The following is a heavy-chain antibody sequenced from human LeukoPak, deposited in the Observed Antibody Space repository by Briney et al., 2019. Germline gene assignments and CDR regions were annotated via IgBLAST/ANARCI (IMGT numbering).Heavy chain of an antibody. J-gene: IGHJ4*02. CDR3: ARTGTDYDSSGYGLDY. D-gene: IGHD3-22*01. CDR1: GGSFSGYY. CDR2: IYHSGST. V-gene: IGHV4-34*01. Sequence: SETLSLTCAVYGGSFSGYYWSWIRQPPGKGLEWIGYIYHSGSTYYNPSLKSRVTISVDRSKNQFSLKLSSVTAADTAVYYCARTGTDYDSSGYGLDYWGQGTLVTVSS.